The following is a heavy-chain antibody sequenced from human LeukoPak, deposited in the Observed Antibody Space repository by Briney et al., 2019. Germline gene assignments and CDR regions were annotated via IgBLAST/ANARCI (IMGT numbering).Heavy chain of an antibody. D-gene: IGHD1-26*01. J-gene: IGHJ6*02. CDR1: RFTFSNYA. Sequence: PGGSLRLSCAASRFTFSNYAMSWVRQAPGKGLEWVSAISGVGDLTYYADSVKGRFTISRDNSKNTLYLQVSSLRAEDTAIYYCAKALREHQLSRNGHDLAYYYCDMDVWGQGTTVTVSS. CDR2: ISGVGDLT. V-gene: IGHV3-23*01. CDR3: AKALREHQLSRNGHDLAYYYCDMDV.